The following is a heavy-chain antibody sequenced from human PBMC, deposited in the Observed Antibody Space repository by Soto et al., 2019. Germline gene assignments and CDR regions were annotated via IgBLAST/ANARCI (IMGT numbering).Heavy chain of an antibody. Sequence: VQLVESGGGLVQPGGSLRLSCGASGFTFSSYWMSWVRQAPGKGLEWVANIKQDGDEKYYVDSVKGRFTISRDNAKNSLDLQMNSLRAEDTAVYYCARVYCSDASRYSPDDASDFWGQGTMVSVSS. D-gene: IGHD2-15*01. CDR2: IKQDGDEK. J-gene: IGHJ3*01. CDR1: GFTFSSYW. CDR3: ARVYCSDASRYSPDDASDF. V-gene: IGHV3-7*01.